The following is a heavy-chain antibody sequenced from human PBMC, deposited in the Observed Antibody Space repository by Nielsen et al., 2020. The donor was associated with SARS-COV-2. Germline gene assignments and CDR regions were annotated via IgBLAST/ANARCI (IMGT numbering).Heavy chain of an antibody. CDR2: INHSGSA. D-gene: IGHD3-3*01. V-gene: IGHV4-34*01. CDR3: ARGRTYYNFWSGYSSDYYGMDV. CDR1: GGSFSGYY. J-gene: IGHJ6*02. Sequence: SRTLSLTCAVYGGSFSGYYWSWIRQPPGKGLEWIGEINHSGSANYNPSLKSRVTISVDTSKNQFSLKLSSVSAADTAVYYCARGRTYYNFWSGYSSDYYGMDVWGQGTTVTVSS.